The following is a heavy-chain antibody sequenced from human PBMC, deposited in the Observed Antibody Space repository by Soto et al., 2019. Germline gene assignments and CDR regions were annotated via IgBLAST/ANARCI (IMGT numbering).Heavy chain of an antibody. D-gene: IGHD3-22*01. CDR2: MNPNSGNT. CDR1: GYTFTSYD. CDR3: ARLSSVVISTYYYYGMAG. Sequence: QVQLVQSGAEVKKPGASVKVSCKASGYTFTSYDINWVRQATGQGLEWMGWMNPNSGNTGYAQKFQGRVTMTRNTSLSTAYMELSSLRSEDTAVYYCARLSSVVISTYYYYGMAGWGQGHTFTVAS. V-gene: IGHV1-8*01. J-gene: IGHJ6*02.